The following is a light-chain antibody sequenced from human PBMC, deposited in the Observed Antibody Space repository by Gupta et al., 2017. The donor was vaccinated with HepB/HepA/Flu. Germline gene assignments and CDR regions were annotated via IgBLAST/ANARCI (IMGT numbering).Light chain of an antibody. Sequence: QSALPQPASVSGSPGQSITISCTGTSSDVGGYQYVSWYQQHPGKAPKLMIYDVSKRPSGVSSRFSGSKSGNTASLTISGRQAEDEADYYCSSDASRNTRVFGGGTKLTVL. J-gene: IGLJ2*01. CDR1: SSDVGGYQY. CDR2: DVS. CDR3: SSDASRNTRV. V-gene: IGLV2-14*01.